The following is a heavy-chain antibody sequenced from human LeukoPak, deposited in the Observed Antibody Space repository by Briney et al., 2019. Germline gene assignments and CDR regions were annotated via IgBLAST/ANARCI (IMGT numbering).Heavy chain of an antibody. V-gene: IGHV3-48*03. D-gene: IGHD4-17*01. Sequence: PGGSLRLSCAASGFTFNNYEMNWVRQAPGKGLEWVSYISSSGSTIYYADSVKGRFTISRDNAKNSLYLQVNSLRAEDTAVYYCARGAPTVTTSFVDYWGQGTLVTVSS. CDR1: GFTFNNYE. CDR3: ARGAPTVTTSFVDY. J-gene: IGHJ4*02. CDR2: ISSSGSTI.